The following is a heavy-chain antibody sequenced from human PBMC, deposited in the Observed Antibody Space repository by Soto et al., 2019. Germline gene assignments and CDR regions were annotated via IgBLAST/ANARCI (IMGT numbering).Heavy chain of an antibody. D-gene: IGHD3-22*01. CDR1: GGSISSGGYY. Sequence: QVQLQESGPGLVKPSQTLSLTCTVSGGSISSGGYYWSWIRQHPGKGLEWIGYIYYSGSTYYNPSLKSGVTISVDKSKNQFSLKLSSVTAADTAVYYCARDAQDSSGYTLFDYWGQGTLVTVSS. J-gene: IGHJ4*02. CDR2: IYYSGST. CDR3: ARDAQDSSGYTLFDY. V-gene: IGHV4-31*03.